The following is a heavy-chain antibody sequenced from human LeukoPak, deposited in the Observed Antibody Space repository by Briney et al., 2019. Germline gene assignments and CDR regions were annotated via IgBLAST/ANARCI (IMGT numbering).Heavy chain of an antibody. D-gene: IGHD6-13*01. J-gene: IGHJ4*02. V-gene: IGHV3-23*01. Sequence: GGSLRLSCAASGFTFGSYAMTWVRQAPGKGLEWVSAISGSGSATYYADSVKGRFTISRDNSRNTLFLQMSSLRAEDTAVYYCAKDIGERSIAAASDYWGQGTLVTVSS. CDR3: AKDIGERSIAAASDY. CDR1: GFTFGSYA. CDR2: ISGSGSAT.